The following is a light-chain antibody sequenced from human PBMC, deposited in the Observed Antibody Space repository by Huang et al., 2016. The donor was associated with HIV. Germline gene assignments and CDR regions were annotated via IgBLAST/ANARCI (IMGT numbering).Light chain of an antibody. J-gene: IGKJ2*01. CDR1: QSISSY. CDR2: AAS. CDR3: QQSHSTPAT. Sequence: DIQMTQSPTSLSASVGDRVTITCRASQSISSYLNWYQQKPGKAPKLLIYAASSLQSGGPSRFSGGGSGTDFTLSISSLQPEDFATYYCQQSHSTPATFGQGTKLEIK. V-gene: IGKV1-39*01.